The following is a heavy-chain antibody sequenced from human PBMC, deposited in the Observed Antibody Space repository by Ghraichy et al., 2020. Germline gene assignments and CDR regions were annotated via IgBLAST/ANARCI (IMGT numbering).Heavy chain of an antibody. CDR2: ISGSGGST. D-gene: IGHD2-2*02. CDR1: GFTFSSYA. Sequence: GGSLRLSCAASGFTFSSYAMSWVRQDPGKGLEWVSAISGSGGSTYYADSMKGRFTISRDNSKNTLYLQMNSLRAEDTAVYYCAKIGVRGYCSSTSCYIHYWGQGTLVTVSS. CDR3: AKIGVRGYCSSTSCYIHY. J-gene: IGHJ4*02. V-gene: IGHV3-23*01.